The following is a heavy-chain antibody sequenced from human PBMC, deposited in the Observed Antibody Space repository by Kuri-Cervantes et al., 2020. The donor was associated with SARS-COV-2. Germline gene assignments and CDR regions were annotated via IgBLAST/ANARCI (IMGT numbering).Heavy chain of an antibody. J-gene: IGHJ4*02. CDR1: GGSFSGFY. Sequence: ESLKISCALYGGSFSGFYWSWIRQTPGKGLEWIGEINHSGSANYNPSLKSRVTISVDRSKNQFSLKLSSVTAADTAVYYCARARYCSSTSCSPSLDYWGQGTLVTVSS. CDR3: ARARYCSSTSCSPSLDY. CDR2: INHSGSA. D-gene: IGHD2-2*01. V-gene: IGHV4-34*01.